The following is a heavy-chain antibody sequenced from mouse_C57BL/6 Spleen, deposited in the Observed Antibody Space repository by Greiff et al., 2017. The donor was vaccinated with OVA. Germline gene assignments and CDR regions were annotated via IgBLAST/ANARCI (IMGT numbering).Heavy chain of an antibody. Sequence: VQLQQSGAELVKPGASVKISCKASGYAFSSYWMNWVKPRPGKGLEWIGQIYPGDGDTNYNGKFKGKATLTADKSSSTAYMQLSSLTSEDSAVYFCANYDYDGYAMDYWGQGTSVTVSS. CDR1: GYAFSSYW. D-gene: IGHD2-4*01. CDR3: ANYDYDGYAMDY. J-gene: IGHJ4*01. V-gene: IGHV1-80*01. CDR2: IYPGDGDT.